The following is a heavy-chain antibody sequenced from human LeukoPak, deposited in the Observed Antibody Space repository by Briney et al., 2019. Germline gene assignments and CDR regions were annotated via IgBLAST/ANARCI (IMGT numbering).Heavy chain of an antibody. D-gene: IGHD3-10*01. CDR2: ISPSGDIT. V-gene: IGHV3-23*01. CDR1: GFSFSSYS. CDR3: AKDDAWLRFGE. Sequence: GGSLRLSCAASGFSFSSYSMNWARQSPGKGLEWVSGISPSGDITYYVDSVKGRFTISRDNSKNTLYLEVISLTAEDTAVYYCAKDDAWLRFGEWSQGTLVTVSS. J-gene: IGHJ4*02.